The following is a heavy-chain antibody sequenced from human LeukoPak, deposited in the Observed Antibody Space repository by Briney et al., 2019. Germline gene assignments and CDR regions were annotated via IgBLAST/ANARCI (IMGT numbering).Heavy chain of an antibody. CDR2: IYPGDSDT. D-gene: IGHD3-10*01. V-gene: IGHV5-51*01. Sequence: GESLKISCKGSGYSFNTYWIGWVRQMPGKGLEWMGIIYPGDSDTKYSPSFQGQATISADKSISTAYLQWSSLKASDTAMYYCARARGLSSAMVRGVIGGWFDPWGQGTLVTVSS. J-gene: IGHJ5*02. CDR1: GYSFNTYW. CDR3: ARARGLSSAMVRGVIGGWFDP.